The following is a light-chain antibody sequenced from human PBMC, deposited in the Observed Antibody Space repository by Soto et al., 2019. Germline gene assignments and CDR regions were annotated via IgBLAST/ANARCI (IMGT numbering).Light chain of an antibody. CDR3: SSYTSSSTYVV. Sequence: QSVLTQPPSVSGSPGQSITISCTGTSSDVGGYNYVSWYQQHPAKAPKLMIYDVSNRPSGVSNRFSGSKSGNTASLTISGLQAEDEADYYCSSYTSSSTYVVFGGGTKLTVL. CDR1: SSDVGGYNY. CDR2: DVS. V-gene: IGLV2-14*01. J-gene: IGLJ2*01.